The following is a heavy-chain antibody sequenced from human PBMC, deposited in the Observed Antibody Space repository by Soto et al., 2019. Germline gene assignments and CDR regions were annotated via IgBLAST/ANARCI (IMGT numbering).Heavy chain of an antibody. CDR2: IRPADSDT. CDR3: ARFSSVSSPFDS. J-gene: IGHJ4*02. D-gene: IGHD3-22*01. V-gene: IGHV5-51*01. CDR1: GYSFTSYW. Sequence: GESLKISCEGSGYSFTSYWIAWVRQMPGKGLEWMGMIRPADSDTRYSPSFQGQVTISADKSISTAYLHWSRLRASDTAMYYCARFSSVSSPFDSCGQGALVTVSS.